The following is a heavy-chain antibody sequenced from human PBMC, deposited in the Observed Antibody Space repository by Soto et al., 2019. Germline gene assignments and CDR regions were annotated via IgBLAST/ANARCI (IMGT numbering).Heavy chain of an antibody. CDR1: GGSISSYY. Sequence: QVQLQESGPGLVKPSETLSLTCTVSGGSISSYYWSWIRQPPGKGLEWIGYIYYSGSTNYNPSLKSRVTISVDTSKNQFSLKLSSVTAADTAVYYCARKAFGYLSGFDPWGQGTLVTVSS. CDR2: IYYSGST. D-gene: IGHD3-16*01. V-gene: IGHV4-59*01. CDR3: ARKAFGYLSGFDP. J-gene: IGHJ5*02.